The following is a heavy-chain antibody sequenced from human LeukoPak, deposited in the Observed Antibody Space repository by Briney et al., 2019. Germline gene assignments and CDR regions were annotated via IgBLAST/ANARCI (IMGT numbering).Heavy chain of an antibody. CDR1: GFTFGDYA. V-gene: IGHV3-49*04. J-gene: IGHJ4*02. Sequence: GGSLRLSCTASGFTFGDYAMSWVRQAPGKGLEWVGFIRGKAYGGTTEYAASVKGRFTISRDDSKSIAYLQMNSLKTEDTAVYYCTRGLSDCGGDCYTFDYWGQGTLVTVSS. D-gene: IGHD2-21*01. CDR2: IRGKAYGGTT. CDR3: TRGLSDCGGDCYTFDY.